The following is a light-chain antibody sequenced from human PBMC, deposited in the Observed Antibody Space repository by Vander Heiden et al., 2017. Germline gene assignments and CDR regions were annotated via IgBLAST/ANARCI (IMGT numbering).Light chain of an antibody. V-gene: IGKV3-20*01. CDR2: GIS. J-gene: IGKJ1*01. CDR3: EQYGSSPRT. Sequence: EIVLTQSPGTLSLSPGERATLSCRASQSVVDNYFAWYQQKPGQAPRVLIYGISFRATGIPDRFSGSGSGTDFTLTISRLEPEDFAVYYCEQYGSSPRTFGQGTKVEIK. CDR1: QSVVDNY.